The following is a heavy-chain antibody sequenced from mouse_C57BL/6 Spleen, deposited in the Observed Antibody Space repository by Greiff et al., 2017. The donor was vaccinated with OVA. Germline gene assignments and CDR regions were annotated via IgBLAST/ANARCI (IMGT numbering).Heavy chain of an antibody. CDR2: IDPSDSYT. CDR3: ARKDYYGSSSLFDY. J-gene: IGHJ2*01. V-gene: IGHV1-69*01. D-gene: IGHD1-1*01. CDR1: GYTFTSYW. Sequence: QVQLQQPGAELVMPGASVKLSCKASGYTFTSYWMHWVKQRPGQGLEWIGEIDPSDSYTNYNQKFKGKSTLTVDKSSSTAYMQLSSLTSEDSAVYYCARKDYYGSSSLFDYWGQGTTLTVSS.